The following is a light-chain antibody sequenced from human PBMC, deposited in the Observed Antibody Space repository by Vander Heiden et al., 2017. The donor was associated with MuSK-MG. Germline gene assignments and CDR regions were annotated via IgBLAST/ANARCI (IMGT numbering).Light chain of an antibody. CDR3: HQYYSYST. V-gene: IGKV1-5*03. Sequence: DIQMTQSPSTLSASVGDRVTITCRASQSISSLLAWYQQKPGKAPNLLIYKASSLESGVPSRFSGSGSGTDFTLTISSLQPDDFATYYCHQYYSYSTFGQGTKVEIK. CDR1: QSISSL. J-gene: IGKJ1*01. CDR2: KAS.